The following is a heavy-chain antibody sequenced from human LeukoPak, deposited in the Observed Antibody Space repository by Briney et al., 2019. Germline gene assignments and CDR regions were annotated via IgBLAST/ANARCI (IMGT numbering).Heavy chain of an antibody. D-gene: IGHD3-22*01. J-gene: IGHJ6*03. CDR2: IIPIFGTA. Sequence: SVKVSCKASGGTFSSYAISWVRQAPGQGLEWMGGIIPIFGTANYAQKFQGRVTITTDESTSTAYMELSSLRSENTAVYYCARQQGLLRYYMDVWGKGTTVTVSS. CDR3: ARQQGLLRYYMDV. V-gene: IGHV1-69*05. CDR1: GGTFSSYA.